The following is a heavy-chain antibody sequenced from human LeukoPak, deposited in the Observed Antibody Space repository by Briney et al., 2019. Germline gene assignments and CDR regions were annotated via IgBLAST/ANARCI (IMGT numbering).Heavy chain of an antibody. V-gene: IGHV3-33*01. CDR1: GFTFSSYG. CDR3: ARDRGICSGDKCYHYQYYYYMDV. CDR2: IWYDGSNT. J-gene: IGHJ6*03. Sequence: GGSLRLSCAASGFTFSSYGMHWVRQAPGKGLEWVAVIWYDGSNTYYADSVKGRVTISRDNSKSTLYVQMNSLRAEDTAVYYCARDRGICSGDKCYHYQYYYYMDVWGKGTTVTVSS. D-gene: IGHD2-15*01.